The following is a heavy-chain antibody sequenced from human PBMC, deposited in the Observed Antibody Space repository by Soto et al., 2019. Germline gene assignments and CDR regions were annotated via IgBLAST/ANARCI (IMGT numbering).Heavy chain of an antibody. CDR3: ARDLSHGGSSWIH. Sequence: GGSLRLSCAASGFTFSSYAMHWVRQAPGKGLEWVAVISYDGSNKYYADSVKGRFTISRDNSKNTLYLQMNSLRAEDTAVYYCARDLSHGGSSWIHWGQGTLVTVSS. CDR1: GFTFSSYA. CDR2: ISYDGSNK. J-gene: IGHJ4*02. V-gene: IGHV3-30-3*01. D-gene: IGHD6-13*01.